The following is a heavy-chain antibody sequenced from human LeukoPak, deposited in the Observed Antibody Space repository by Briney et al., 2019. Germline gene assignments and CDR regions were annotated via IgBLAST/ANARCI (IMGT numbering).Heavy chain of an antibody. J-gene: IGHJ4*02. CDR3: ASGGSYFGY. V-gene: IGHV3-7*05. CDR1: ESTFNSYW. CDR2: IKQDGSEK. Sequence: GGSLRLSCEGSESTFNSYWMRWVRQAPGKGLEWVANIKQDGSEKYYVDSVKGRFTISRDNAKNSLFLQMNSLRADDTAVYYCASGGSYFGYWGQGTLVTVSS.